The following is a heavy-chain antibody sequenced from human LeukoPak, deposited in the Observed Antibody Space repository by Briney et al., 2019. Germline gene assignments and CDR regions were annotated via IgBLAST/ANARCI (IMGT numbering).Heavy chain of an antibody. J-gene: IGHJ4*02. CDR1: GYSFSTYW. CDR3: ARLSGSYFDY. CDR2: IYPGDSDT. Sequence: GESLKISCQGSGYSFSTYWIGWVRRMPGKGLEWMGIIYPGDSDTRYSPSFQGQVTISADKSISTAYLQWSSLKASDTAMYYCARLSGSYFDYWGQGTLVTVSS. D-gene: IGHD1-26*01. V-gene: IGHV5-51*01.